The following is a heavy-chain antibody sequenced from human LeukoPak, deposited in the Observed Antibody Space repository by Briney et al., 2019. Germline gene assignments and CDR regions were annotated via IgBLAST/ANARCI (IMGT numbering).Heavy chain of an antibody. J-gene: IGHJ4*02. D-gene: IGHD2-2*01. Sequence: ASVKVSCKASGFTFTSSAVQWVRQARGQRLEWIGWIVVGSGNTNYAQKFQERVTITRDMSTSTAYMELSRLTSDDTAVYYCARDLIGCSATGCFFDYWGQGTLVTVSS. V-gene: IGHV1-58*01. CDR1: GFTFTSSA. CDR2: IVVGSGNT. CDR3: ARDLIGCSATGCFFDY.